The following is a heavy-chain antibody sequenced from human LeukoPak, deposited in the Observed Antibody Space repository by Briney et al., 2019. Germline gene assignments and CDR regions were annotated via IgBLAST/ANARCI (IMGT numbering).Heavy chain of an antibody. Sequence: KPSETLSLTCAVSGGSISSSNWWSWVRQPPGKGLEWIGEIYHSGSTNYNPSLKSRVTISVDKSKNQFSLKLSSVTAADTAVYYCARRGLYNWNDYYYYGMDVWGQGTTVTVSS. CDR1: GGSISSSNW. V-gene: IGHV4-4*02. J-gene: IGHJ6*02. D-gene: IGHD1-1*01. CDR3: ARRGLYNWNDYYYYGMDV. CDR2: IYHSGST.